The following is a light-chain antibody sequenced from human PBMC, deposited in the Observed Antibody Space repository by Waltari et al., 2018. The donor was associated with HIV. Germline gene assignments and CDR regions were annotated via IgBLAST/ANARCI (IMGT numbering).Light chain of an antibody. J-gene: IGLJ2*01. CDR1: NTGSMS. CDR3: QVWDFGSDHVV. V-gene: IGLV3-21*02. CDR2: VDS. Sequence: SYVLTQPPSVAVAPGQAARLSGGGHNTGSMSVHVYQQKPGQVPVLVIHVDSDRPSGIPDRFSGSNSGNAATLTISTVEGGDEADYFCQVWDFGSDHVVFGGGT.